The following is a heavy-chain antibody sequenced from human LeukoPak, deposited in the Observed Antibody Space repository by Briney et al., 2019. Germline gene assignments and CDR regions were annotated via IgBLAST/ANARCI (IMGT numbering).Heavy chain of an antibody. CDR2: LYYSGTT. D-gene: IGHD3-16*01. CDR1: GGSISTGSYY. J-gene: IGHJ5*02. Sequence: SETLSLTCTVSGGSISTGSYYWGWIRQPPGKGLEWIGSLYYSGTTHYKPSLKSRVTISADTSKNQFSLKLSSVTAADTAVYYCARRGGPWGQGTLVTVSS. V-gene: IGHV4-39*01. CDR3: ARRGGP.